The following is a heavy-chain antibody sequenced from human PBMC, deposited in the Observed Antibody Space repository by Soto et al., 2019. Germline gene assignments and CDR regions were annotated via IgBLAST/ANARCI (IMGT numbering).Heavy chain of an antibody. CDR1: GFTFTSYA. D-gene: IGHD6-13*01. CDR3: AKGAPLLAAGTWCFDP. J-gene: IGHJ5*02. CDR2: ISYSGHTT. Sequence: PGGSLRLSCAASGFTFTSYAMNWVRQAPGQGLEWVSTISYSGHTTYYADSVKGRFTISRDNSNNTLYLQMDSLRGEDTAVYYCAKGAPLLAAGTWCFDPWGQGTLVTVSS. V-gene: IGHV3-23*01.